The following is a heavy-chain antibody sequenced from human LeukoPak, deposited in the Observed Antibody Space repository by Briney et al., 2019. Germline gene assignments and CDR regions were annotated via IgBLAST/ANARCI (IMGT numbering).Heavy chain of an antibody. J-gene: IGHJ4*02. V-gene: IGHV1-3*01. Sequence: PGGSLRLSCAASGYTFTSYAMHWVRQAPGQRLEWMGWINAGNGNTKYSQKFQGRVTITRDTSASTAYMELSSLRSEDTAVYYCARGQLVIDYWGQGTLVTVSS. D-gene: IGHD6-13*01. CDR2: INAGNGNT. CDR1: GYTFTSYA. CDR3: ARGQLVIDY.